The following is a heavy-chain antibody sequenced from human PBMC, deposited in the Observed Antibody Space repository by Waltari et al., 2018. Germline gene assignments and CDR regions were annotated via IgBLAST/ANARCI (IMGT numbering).Heavy chain of an antibody. CDR2: IIPIFGTE. V-gene: IGHV1-69*08. D-gene: IGHD5-12*01. Sequence: QVQLVQSGAEVKKPGSSVKVSCKASGGTFSSYAISWVRQAPGQGIEWMGRIIPIFGTENYAQKVKGRVTITADKSTRTAYMERSSLRSEDTVVYYCAVGGDGYKEYYYYGMDVWGQGTTVTVSS. CDR3: AVGGDGYKEYYYYGMDV. J-gene: IGHJ6*02. CDR1: GGTFSSYA.